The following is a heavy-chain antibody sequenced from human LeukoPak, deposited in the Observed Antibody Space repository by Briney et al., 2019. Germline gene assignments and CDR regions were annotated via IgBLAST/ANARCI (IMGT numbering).Heavy chain of an antibody. V-gene: IGHV1-24*01. D-gene: IGHD3-22*01. CDR2: FYTEDGET. Sequence: XCKVSGYTLTELSMHWVRQAPGKGVERMGGFYTEDGETIYAQKFQGRVSMTEETSTDTAYMELSSLRSEDTAVYYCARLTYYDSSGWGQGTLVTVSS. J-gene: IGHJ4*02. CDR1: GYTLTELS. CDR3: ARLTYYDSSG.